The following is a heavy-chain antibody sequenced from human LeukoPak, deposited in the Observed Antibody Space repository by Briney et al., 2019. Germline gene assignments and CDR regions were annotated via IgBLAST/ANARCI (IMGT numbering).Heavy chain of an antibody. Sequence: ASVKVSCKASGYTFITCYLYWVRQAPGQGLEWMGWINPNSGATKYAQKFQARVTMTRDTSISTAYMELTSLRSDDTAVYFCARDGASSSSFYLDYWGQGTLVTVSS. J-gene: IGHJ4*02. CDR3: ARDGASSSSFYLDY. V-gene: IGHV1-2*02. D-gene: IGHD6-6*01. CDR2: INPNSGAT. CDR1: GYTFITCY.